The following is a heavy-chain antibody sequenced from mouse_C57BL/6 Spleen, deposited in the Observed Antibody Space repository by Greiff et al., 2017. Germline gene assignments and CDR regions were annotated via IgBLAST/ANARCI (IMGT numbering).Heavy chain of an antibody. Sequence: QVQLQQSGAELVKPGASVKLSCKASGYTFTSYWMQWVKQRPGQGLEWIGEIDPSDSYTNYNQKFKGKATLTVDTSSSTAYMQLSSLTSEDSAVYYCAAESRPGAYWGQGTLVTVSA. CDR2: IDPSDSYT. J-gene: IGHJ3*01. V-gene: IGHV1-50*01. CDR1: GYTFTSYW. CDR3: AAESRPGAY.